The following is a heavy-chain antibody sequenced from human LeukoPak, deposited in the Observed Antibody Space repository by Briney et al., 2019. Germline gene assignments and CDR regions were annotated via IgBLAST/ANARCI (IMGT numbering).Heavy chain of an antibody. V-gene: IGHV3-7*01. Sequence: GGSLRLSCVASGFTFTSSWMSWVRQAPGKGLEWVANIKTDGSDKYYVDSVKGRFTISRDNAKNSLYLQMNSLRVEDTAVYYCARNRHRLESWGQGILVTVSS. CDR2: IKTDGSDK. CDR1: GFTFTSSW. CDR3: ARNRHRLES. D-gene: IGHD2/OR15-2a*01. J-gene: IGHJ4*02.